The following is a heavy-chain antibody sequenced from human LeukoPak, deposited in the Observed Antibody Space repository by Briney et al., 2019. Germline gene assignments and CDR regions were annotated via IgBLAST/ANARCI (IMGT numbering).Heavy chain of an antibody. V-gene: IGHV1-69*13. J-gene: IGHJ5*02. CDR2: ITPIFGTA. Sequence: ASVKVSCKASGGTFSSYAISWVRQAPGQGLEWMRGITPIFGTANYAQKFQGRVTITADESTNTAYMELRSLRSDDTAVYFCARDMKRSRARWENLGFDPWGQGTLVTVSS. CDR3: ARDMKRSRARWENLGFDP. CDR1: GGTFSSYA. D-gene: IGHD1-26*01.